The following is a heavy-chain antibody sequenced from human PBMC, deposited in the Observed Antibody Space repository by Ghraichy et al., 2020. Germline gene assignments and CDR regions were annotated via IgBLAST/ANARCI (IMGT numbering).Heavy chain of an antibody. V-gene: IGHV3-43*01. CDR1: GFTFDDYT. CDR3: AKDGDFWSGYPYYFDY. Sequence: GGSLRLSCAASGFTFDDYTMHWVRQAPGKGLEWVSLISWDGGSTYYADSVKGRFTISRDNSKNSLYLQMNSLRTEDTALYYCAKDGDFWSGYPYYFDYWGQGTLVTVSS. D-gene: IGHD3-3*01. J-gene: IGHJ4*02. CDR2: ISWDGGST.